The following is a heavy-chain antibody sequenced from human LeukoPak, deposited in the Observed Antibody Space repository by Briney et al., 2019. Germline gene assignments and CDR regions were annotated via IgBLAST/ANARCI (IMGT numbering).Heavy chain of an antibody. J-gene: IGHJ3*02. V-gene: IGHV1-2*02. Sequence: ASVKVSCKASGYMFTAYYMHWVRQAPGQGLEWMAWISLNSGATNYAQRFQGRVTMTRDTSISTAYMEVTWLTSDDTAAYYCVTSSGYSSSWGAFDIWGQGTMVTVSS. CDR3: VTSSGYSSSWGAFDI. D-gene: IGHD6-13*01. CDR2: ISLNSGAT. CDR1: GYMFTAYY.